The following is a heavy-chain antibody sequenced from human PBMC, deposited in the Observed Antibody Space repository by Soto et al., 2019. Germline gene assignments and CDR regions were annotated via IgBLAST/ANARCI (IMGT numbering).Heavy chain of an antibody. V-gene: IGHV1-58*01. D-gene: IGHD3-22*01. CDR1: GFTFTSSA. CDR3: AAYTYYYDSSGFMVPYYFDY. CDR2: IVVGSGNT. J-gene: IGHJ4*02. Sequence: ASVKVSCKASGFTFTSSAVQWVRQARGQRLEWIGWIVVGSGNTNYAQKFQERVTITRDMSTSTAYMELSSLRSEDTAVYYCAAYTYYYDSSGFMVPYYFDYRGQGTLVTVSS.